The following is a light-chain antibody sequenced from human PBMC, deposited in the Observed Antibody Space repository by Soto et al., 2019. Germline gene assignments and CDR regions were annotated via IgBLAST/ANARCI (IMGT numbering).Light chain of an antibody. V-gene: IGKV3-15*01. CDR3: HQYNNWPWT. CDR1: QSISDT. J-gene: IGKJ1*01. Sequence: EIVMTQSPATLSVSPGGRATLSCRASQSISDTLALYQQKPGQAPRLLIHGASPRAPGFPARFSGSGSGTDFTLTISSLPSEDFAVYYCHQYNNWPWTFGQGTKVEIK. CDR2: GAS.